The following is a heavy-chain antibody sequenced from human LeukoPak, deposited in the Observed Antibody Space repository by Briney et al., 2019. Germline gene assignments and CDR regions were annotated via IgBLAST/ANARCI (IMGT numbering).Heavy chain of an antibody. CDR3: ARLSSSWSQPTDY. D-gene: IGHD6-13*01. CDR2: INPNSGGT. CDR1: GYTFTGYY. Sequence: ASVKVSCKASGYTFTGYYMHWVRQAPGQGLEWVGRINPNSGGTNYAQKFQGRVTMTRDTSISTAYMELSRLRSDDTAVYYCARLSSSWSQPTDYWGQGTLVTVSS. J-gene: IGHJ4*02. V-gene: IGHV1-2*06.